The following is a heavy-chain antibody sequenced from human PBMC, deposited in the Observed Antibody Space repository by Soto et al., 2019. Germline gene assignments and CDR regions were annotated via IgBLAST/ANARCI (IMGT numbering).Heavy chain of an antibody. CDR3: ARSLSASAGWFDP. D-gene: IGHD1-26*01. CDR2: IYKSGTT. V-gene: IGHV4-30-4*08. J-gene: IGHJ5*02. CDR1: GDYINSGDYY. Sequence: QVHLEESGPGLVNPSETLSLTCTVSGDYINSGDYYWTWMRQSPGKGLEWMAYIYKSGTTYYNPSITNSLLISIGMSTKRFPLKVTSVTAADTAFYYCARSLSASAGWFDPWSQGTLVTVSS.